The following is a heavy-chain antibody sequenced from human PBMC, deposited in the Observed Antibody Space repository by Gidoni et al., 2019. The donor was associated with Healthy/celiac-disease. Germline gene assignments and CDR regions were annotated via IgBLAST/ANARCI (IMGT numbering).Heavy chain of an antibody. CDR2: INHSGST. Sequence: QVQLQQGGAGLVKPSETLSLTCGVYGGSFSGYYWSWIRQPPGKGLEWIGEINHSGSTNYNPSLKSRVTISVDTSKNQFSLKLSSVTAADTAVYYCASGWARWGQGTLVTVSS. V-gene: IGHV4-34*01. D-gene: IGHD1-26*01. CDR1: GGSFSGYY. CDR3: ASGWAR. J-gene: IGHJ4*02.